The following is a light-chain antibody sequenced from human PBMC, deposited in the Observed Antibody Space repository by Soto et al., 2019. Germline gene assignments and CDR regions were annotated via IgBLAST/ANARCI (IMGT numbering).Light chain of an antibody. CDR2: GAS. CDR1: QTIDNT. CDR3: QQRSNWPPWT. J-gene: IGKJ1*01. V-gene: IGKV3-11*01. Sequence: EIVMTHPPATLSLSPEERATLSSRASQTIDNTLAWYQQKPGQAPRLLIYGASNRATGIPARFSGSGSGTDFTLTISSLEPEDFAVYYCQQRSNWPPWTFGQGTKVDIK.